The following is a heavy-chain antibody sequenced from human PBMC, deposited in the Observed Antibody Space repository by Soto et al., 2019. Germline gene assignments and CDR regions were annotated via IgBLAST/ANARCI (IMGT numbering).Heavy chain of an antibody. CDR1: GGSISSTDW. D-gene: IGHD2-21*02. V-gene: IGHV4-4*02. J-gene: IGHJ4*02. CDR3: ATQTAPFNWHY. CDR2: ISHSGNT. Sequence: QVQLLESGPGLVKPSGTLSLTCAVSGGSISSTDWWTWVRQPPGKGLEWIAEISHSGNTNYNPSLKSRVTMSLANSKNQFSLKLTSVTAADTAVYYCATQTAPFNWHYWGQGTLVTVS.